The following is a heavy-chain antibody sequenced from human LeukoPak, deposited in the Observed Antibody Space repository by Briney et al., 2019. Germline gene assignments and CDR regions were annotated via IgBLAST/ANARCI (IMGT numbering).Heavy chain of an antibody. CDR1: GYTFTSYY. CDR3: AREVGGGDGYNPFDY. J-gene: IGHJ4*02. Sequence: ASVKVSCKASGYTFTSYYMHWVRQAPGQGLEWMGIINPSGGSTSYAQKFQGRVTMTRDTSTSTVYMELSSLRSEDTAVYYCAREVGGGDGYNPFDYWGQGTLVTVSS. CDR2: INPSGGST. D-gene: IGHD5-24*01. V-gene: IGHV1-46*01.